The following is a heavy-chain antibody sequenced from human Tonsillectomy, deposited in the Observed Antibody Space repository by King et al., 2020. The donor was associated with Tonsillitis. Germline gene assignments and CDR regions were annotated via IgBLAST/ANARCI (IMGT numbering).Heavy chain of an antibody. CDR3: ARQFSSSWSMGGYYYYMDV. J-gene: IGHJ6*03. V-gene: IGHV4-59*08. CDR2: IFYSGSA. D-gene: IGHD6-13*01. CDR1: GGSITSYY. Sequence: VQLQESGPGLVKPSETLSLTCTVSGGSITSYYWSWIRQPPGKGLEWIGYIFYSGSANYNPSLKSRVTISVDTSKNQISLKLTPVTAAETAVYYCARQFSSSWSMGGYYYYMDVWGKGTTVTVSS.